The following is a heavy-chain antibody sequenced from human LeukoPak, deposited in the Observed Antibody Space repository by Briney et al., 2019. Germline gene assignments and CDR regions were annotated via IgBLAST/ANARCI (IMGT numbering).Heavy chain of an antibody. Sequence: PGGSLRLSCAASGSTFINYGLYWVRQPPGKGLEWVATVWYDGNNKYYADSVRGRFTISRDNSKNMLYLHMNSLRVEDTAVYYCTRDPDRSGFDFWGQGTLVTVSS. V-gene: IGHV3-33*07. CDR2: VWYDGNNK. D-gene: IGHD3-22*01. CDR1: GSTFINYG. CDR3: TRDPDRSGFDF. J-gene: IGHJ4*02.